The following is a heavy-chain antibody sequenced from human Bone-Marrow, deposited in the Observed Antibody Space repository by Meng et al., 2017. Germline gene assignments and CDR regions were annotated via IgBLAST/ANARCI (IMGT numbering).Heavy chain of an antibody. J-gene: IGHJ2*01. CDR1: GVTFSDHY. CDR3: ARAGYSYGFTLDL. CDR2: IYSGGST. D-gene: IGHD5-18*01. V-gene: IGHV3-66*01. Sequence: VELVELGGDLVKPGGSVRLSCAASGVTFSDHYMTWVRQAPGKGLEWVSVIYSGGSTYYADSVKGRFTISRDNSKNTLYLQMNSLRAEDTAVYYCARAGYSYGFTLDLWGRGTLVTVSS.